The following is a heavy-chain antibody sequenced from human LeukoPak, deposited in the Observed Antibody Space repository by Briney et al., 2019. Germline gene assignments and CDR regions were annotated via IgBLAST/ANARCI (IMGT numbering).Heavy chain of an antibody. Sequence: SETLSLTCTVSGGSMNPYYWSWIRQPPGKGLEWIAYISYSGSTKYNPSLQSRVIISVDMAKNQFSLRLTSVTAADTAVYFCARMVPAGTHNYWGQGLLVTVSS. J-gene: IGHJ4*02. CDR2: ISYSGST. D-gene: IGHD2-2*01. CDR1: GGSMNPYY. CDR3: ARMVPAGTHNY. V-gene: IGHV4-59*12.